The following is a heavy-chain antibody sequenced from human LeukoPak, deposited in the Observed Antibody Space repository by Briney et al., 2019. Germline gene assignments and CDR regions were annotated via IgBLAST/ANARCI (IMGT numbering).Heavy chain of an antibody. D-gene: IGHD4-17*01. J-gene: IGHJ4*02. V-gene: IGHV4-4*09. CDR2: IYTSGST. CDR1: GGSISSYY. CDR3: ARLDDYGDYFDY. Sequence: PSETLSLTCTVSGGSISSYYWSWIRQPPGKGLEWIGYIYTSGSTNYNPSLKRRVTISVDTSKNQFSLKLSSVTAADTAVYYCARLDDYGDYFDYWGQGTLVTVS.